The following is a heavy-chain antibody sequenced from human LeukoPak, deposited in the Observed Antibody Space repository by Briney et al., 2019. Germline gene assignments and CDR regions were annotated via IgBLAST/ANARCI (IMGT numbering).Heavy chain of an antibody. V-gene: IGHV1-69*05. J-gene: IGHJ4*02. D-gene: IGHD6-13*01. CDR2: IIPIFGTA. CDR1: GGTFSSYA. Sequence: ASVKVSCKASGGTFSSYAISWVRQAPGQGLEWMGGIIPIFGTANYAQKFQGRVTITTDESTSTAYMELSSLRSGDTAVYYCARNIAAAGTVFGYWGQGTLVTVSS. CDR3: ARNIAAAGTVFGY.